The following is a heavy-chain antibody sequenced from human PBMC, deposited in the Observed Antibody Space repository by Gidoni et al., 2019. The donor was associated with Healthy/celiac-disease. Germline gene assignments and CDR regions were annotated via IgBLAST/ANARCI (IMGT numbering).Heavy chain of an antibody. CDR1: GGSISSGGYY. D-gene: IGHD5-12*01. J-gene: IGHJ4*02. V-gene: IGHV4-31*03. CDR3: ARVTVWGGYPSGYFDY. Sequence: QVQLQESGPGLVKPSQTLSLTCTVSGGSISSGGYYWSWIRQHPGKGLEWIGYIYYSGSTYYNPSRKSRVTISVDTSKNQFSLKLSSVTAADTAVYYCARVTVWGGYPSGYFDYWGQGTLVTVSS. CDR2: IYYSGST.